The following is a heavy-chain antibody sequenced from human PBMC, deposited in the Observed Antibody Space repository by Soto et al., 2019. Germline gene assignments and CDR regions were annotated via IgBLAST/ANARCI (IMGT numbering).Heavy chain of an antibody. CDR3: ARVVRNSGYEDAFYI. J-gene: IGHJ3*02. Sequence: QVQLQESGPGLVKPSQTLSLTCTVSGGSISSGGYYWIWIRPHQGKGLEWIGYIYYSGSTYYNPSLKRRVTVSVDTSKHQCSLKLSSVTAADTAVYYCARVVRNSGYEDAFYIWGQGTMVTVSS. CDR1: GGSISSGGYY. CDR2: IYYSGST. V-gene: IGHV4-31*03. D-gene: IGHD5-12*01.